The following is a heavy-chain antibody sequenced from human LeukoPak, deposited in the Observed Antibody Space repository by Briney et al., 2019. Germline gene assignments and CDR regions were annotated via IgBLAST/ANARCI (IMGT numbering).Heavy chain of an antibody. CDR3: ASSGSYRFDY. CDR2: VTHDGKNQ. Sequence: GGSLRLSCAVSGFTFSSYAMHWVRQAPGKGLEWVTVVTHDGKNQYYADSVKGRFVISRDNAKNSLYLQMNSLRDEDTAVYYCASSGSYRFDYWGQGTLVTVSS. D-gene: IGHD1-26*01. CDR1: GFTFSSYA. J-gene: IGHJ4*02. V-gene: IGHV3-30*09.